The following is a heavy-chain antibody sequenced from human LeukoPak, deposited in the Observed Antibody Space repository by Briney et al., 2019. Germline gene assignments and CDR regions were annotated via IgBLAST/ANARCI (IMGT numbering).Heavy chain of an antibody. CDR1: GFTFSGSA. V-gene: IGHV3-73*01. CDR3: TSGVNYYGSGSYYPFDY. Sequence: PGGSLKLSCAASGFTFSGSAMHWVRQASGKGLEWVGRIRSKANSYATAYAASVKGRFTISRDDSKNTAYLQMNSLKTEDTAVYYCTSGVNYYGSGSYYPFDYWGRGTLVTVSS. D-gene: IGHD3-10*01. CDR2: IRSKANSYAT. J-gene: IGHJ4*02.